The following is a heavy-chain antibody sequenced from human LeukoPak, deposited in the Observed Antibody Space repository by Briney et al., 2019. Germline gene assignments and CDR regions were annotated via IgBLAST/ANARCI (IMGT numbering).Heavy chain of an antibody. D-gene: IGHD4-23*01. Sequence: GGSLRLSCAASGFTFSSYAMHWVRQAPGKGLEWVAVISYDGSNKYYADSVKGRFTISRDNSKNTLYLQMNSLRVEDTAVYYCARGTTVVTLARFDYWGQGTLVTVSS. CDR1: GFTFSSYA. CDR2: ISYDGSNK. V-gene: IGHV3-30-3*01. CDR3: ARGTTVVTLARFDY. J-gene: IGHJ4*02.